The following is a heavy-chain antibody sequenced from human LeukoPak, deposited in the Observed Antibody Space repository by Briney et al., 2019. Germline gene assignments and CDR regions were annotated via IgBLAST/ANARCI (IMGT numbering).Heavy chain of an antibody. CDR1: GYTFTSYA. CDR3: ARTTLVATSTTLNN. CDR2: INTNTGNP. V-gene: IGHV7-4-1*02. J-gene: IGHJ4*02. Sequence: ASVTVSCKASGYTFTSYAMNWVRQAPGQGLEWMGWINTNTGNPTYAQGFTGRFVFSLDTSVSTAYLQISSLKAEDTAVYYCARTTLVATSTTLNNWGQGTLVTVSS. D-gene: IGHD5-12*01.